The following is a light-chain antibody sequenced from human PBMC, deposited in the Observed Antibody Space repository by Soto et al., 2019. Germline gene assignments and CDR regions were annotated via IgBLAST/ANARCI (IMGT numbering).Light chain of an antibody. CDR3: QQYGSSPPLT. J-gene: IGKJ4*01. CDR1: QSVSSSY. CDR2: GAS. Sequence: EIVMTQSPPTLSVSPGERATLSCRASQSVSSSYLAWYQQKPGQAPRLLIYGASSRATGIPDRFSGSGSGTDFTLTISRLEPEDFAVYYCQQYGSSPPLTFGGGTKV. V-gene: IGKV3-20*01.